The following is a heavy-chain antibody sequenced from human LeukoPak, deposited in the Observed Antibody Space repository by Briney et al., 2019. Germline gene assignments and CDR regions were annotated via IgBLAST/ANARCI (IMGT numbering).Heavy chain of an antibody. V-gene: IGHV3-74*01. CDR3: SRRWLQHAFDI. D-gene: IGHD5-24*01. J-gene: IGHJ3*02. CDR2: LNSDGSST. CDR1: EFTFSSYW. Sequence: GGSLRLSCAASEFTFSSYWMHWVRQTPGKGLVWVSRLNSDGSSTSYADSVKGRFTISRDNAKNTLYLQMNSLRAEDTAVYYCSRRWLQHAFDIWGQGTMVTVSS.